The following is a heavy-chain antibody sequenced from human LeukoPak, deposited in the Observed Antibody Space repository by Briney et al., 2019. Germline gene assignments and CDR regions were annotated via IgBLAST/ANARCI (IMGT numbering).Heavy chain of an antibody. CDR3: ARPHESPYYNGPFDP. J-gene: IGHJ5*02. D-gene: IGHD3-10*01. CDR2: IYYSGST. V-gene: IGHV4-59*08. CDR1: GGSTSSYY. Sequence: SETLSLTCTVSGGSTSSYYWSWIRQPPGKGLEWIGYIYYSGSTNYNPSLKSRVTISVDTSKNQFSLKLNSVTAADTAVYYCARPHESPYYNGPFDPWGQGTLVTVSS.